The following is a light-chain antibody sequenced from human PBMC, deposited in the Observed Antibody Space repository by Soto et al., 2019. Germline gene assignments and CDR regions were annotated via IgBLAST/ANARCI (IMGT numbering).Light chain of an antibody. Sequence: ESVLTQSPGTLSLSPGEGATLSCRASQTVSGNYLAWYQQKPGQAPRLLIYGASSSATGIPDRFSGSGSGTDFTRNSSRLEPEDFAVYFCQQYGGARAFGQGTKVEIK. CDR1: QTVSGNY. CDR3: QQYGGARA. J-gene: IGKJ1*01. CDR2: GAS. V-gene: IGKV3-20*01.